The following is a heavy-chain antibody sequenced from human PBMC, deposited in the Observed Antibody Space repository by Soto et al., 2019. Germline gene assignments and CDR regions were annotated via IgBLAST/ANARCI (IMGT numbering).Heavy chain of an antibody. CDR2: INHSGST. V-gene: IGHV4-34*01. CDR3: ARGYVDINYYYYMDV. Sequence: SETLSLTCAVYGGSFSGYYWSWIRQPPGKGLEWIGEINHSGSTNYNPSLKSRVTISVDTSKNQFSLKLSSVTAADTAVYYCARGYVDINYYYYMDVWGKGTTVTVS. CDR1: GGSFSGYY. D-gene: IGHD2-2*03. J-gene: IGHJ6*03.